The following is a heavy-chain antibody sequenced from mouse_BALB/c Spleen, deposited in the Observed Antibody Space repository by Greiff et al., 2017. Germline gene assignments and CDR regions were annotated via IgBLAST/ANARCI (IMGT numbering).Heavy chain of an antibody. D-gene: IGHD2-10*02. CDR1: GYTFTDYN. V-gene: IGHV1-18*01. J-gene: IGHJ3*01. CDR3: ARRRYGNFPAWFAY. Sequence: EVKLMESGPELVKPGASVKIPCKASGYTFTDYNMDWVKQSHGKSLEWIGDINPNNGGTIYNQKFKGKATLTVDKSSSTAYMELRSLTSEDTAVYYCARRRYGNFPAWFAYWGQGTLVTVSA. CDR2: INPNNGGT.